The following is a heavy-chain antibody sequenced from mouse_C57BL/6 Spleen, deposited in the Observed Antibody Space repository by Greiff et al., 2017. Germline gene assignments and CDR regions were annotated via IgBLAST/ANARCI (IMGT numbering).Heavy chain of an antibody. D-gene: IGHD1-1*01. V-gene: IGHV5-12*01. CDR3: ARLDADYSFAY. Sequence: EVMLVESGGGLVQPGGSLKLSCAASGFTFSDYYMYWVRQTPEKRLEWVAYISNGGGSTYYPDTVKGRFTISRDNAKNTLYLQMSPLKSEDTAMYYCARLDADYSFAYWGQGTLVTVSA. CDR2: ISNGGGST. CDR1: GFTFSDYY. J-gene: IGHJ3*01.